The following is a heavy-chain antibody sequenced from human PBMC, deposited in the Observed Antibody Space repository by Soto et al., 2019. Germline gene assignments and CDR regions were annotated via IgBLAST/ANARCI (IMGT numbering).Heavy chain of an antibody. D-gene: IGHD6-6*01. Sequence: TLSLTCTVSGGSISSGCYYWSWIRQHPGKGLEWIGYIYYSGSTYYNPSLKSRVTISVDTSKNQFSLKLSSVTAADTAVYYCARDRDSSSYNWFDPWGQGTLVTVSS. J-gene: IGHJ5*02. V-gene: IGHV4-31*03. CDR1: GGSISSGCYY. CDR2: IYYSGST. CDR3: ARDRDSSSYNWFDP.